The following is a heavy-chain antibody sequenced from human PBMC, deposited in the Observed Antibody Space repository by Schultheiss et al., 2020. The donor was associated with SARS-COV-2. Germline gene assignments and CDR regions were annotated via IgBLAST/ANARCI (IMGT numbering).Heavy chain of an antibody. CDR3: ARAYYYDSSGYYNSDYYYGMDV. CDR1: GFTFSSNY. CDR2: IYSGGST. J-gene: IGHJ6*02. Sequence: GGSLRLSCAASGFTFSSNYMSWVRQAPGKGLEWVSVIYSGGSTYYADSVKGRFTISRDNSKNTLYLQMNSLRAEDTAVYYCARAYYYDSSGYYNSDYYYGMDVWGQGTTVTVSS. D-gene: IGHD3-22*01. V-gene: IGHV3-53*01.